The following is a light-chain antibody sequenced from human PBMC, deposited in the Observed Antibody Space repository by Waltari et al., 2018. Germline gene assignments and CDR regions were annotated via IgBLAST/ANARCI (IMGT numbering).Light chain of an antibody. CDR2: KAS. V-gene: IGKV1-5*03. CDR1: QSVSTS. J-gene: IGKJ3*01. CDR3: QQYNSSFT. Sequence: DIQMTQSPSTLSASVGDRVTITCRASQSVSTSLAWYQQKPGKAPKLLIYKASSLESGVPSRFSGSGSGTEFTLTISSLQPDDFATYYCQQYNSSFTFGPGTKVDIK.